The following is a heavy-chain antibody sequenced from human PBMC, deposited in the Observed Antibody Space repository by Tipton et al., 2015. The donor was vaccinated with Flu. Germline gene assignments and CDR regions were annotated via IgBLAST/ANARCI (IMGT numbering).Heavy chain of an antibody. CDR1: GFTFSSYS. CDR2: ISSSSSTI. CDR3: AKGVRGYCSSTSCPSPDY. D-gene: IGHD2-2*01. Sequence: SLRLSCAASGFTFSSYSMNWVRQAPGKGLEWVSYISSSSSTIYYADSVKGRFTISRDNAKNSLYLQMNSLRAEDTAVYYCAKGVRGYCSSTSCPSPDYWGQGTLVTVSS. V-gene: IGHV3-48*04. J-gene: IGHJ4*02.